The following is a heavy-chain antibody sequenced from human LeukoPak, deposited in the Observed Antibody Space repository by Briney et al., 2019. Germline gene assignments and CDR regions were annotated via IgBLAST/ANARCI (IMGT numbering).Heavy chain of an antibody. J-gene: IGHJ4*02. D-gene: IGHD3-10*01. V-gene: IGHV3-7*01. Sequence: GGSLRLSCAASGIIFSNYWMNWVRQSPEKGLEWVANINHDGSEKYYVDSVKGRFTISRDSAKNSLYLQMNSLRAEDTAVYYCARDRPPYFSGSYYNIWGQGTLVTVSS. CDR2: INHDGSEK. CDR1: GIIFSNYW. CDR3: ARDRPPYFSGSYYNI.